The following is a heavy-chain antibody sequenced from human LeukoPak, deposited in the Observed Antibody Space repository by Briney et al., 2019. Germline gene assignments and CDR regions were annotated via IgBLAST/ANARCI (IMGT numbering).Heavy chain of an antibody. CDR1: GYSISSGYY. CDR3: ARDRSSSSFDP. J-gene: IGHJ5*02. CDR2: IYHSGST. V-gene: IGHV4-38-2*02. Sequence: SETLSLTCTVSGYSISSGYYWGWIRQPPGEGLEWIGSIYHSGSTYYNPSLKSRVTISVDTSKNQFSLKLSSVTAADTAVYYCARDRSSSSFDPWGQGTLVTVSS. D-gene: IGHD6-6*01.